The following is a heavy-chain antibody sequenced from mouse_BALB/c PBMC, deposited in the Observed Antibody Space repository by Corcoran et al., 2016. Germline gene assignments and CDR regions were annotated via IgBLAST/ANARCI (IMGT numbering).Heavy chain of an antibody. D-gene: IGHD3-3*01. V-gene: IGHV1-84*02. CDR2: IYPGSGNT. CDR1: GYTFTDYY. Sequence: QIQLQQSGPELVKPGASVKISCKASGYTFTDYYINWVKQKPGQELEWIGWIYPGSGNTKYNEKFKGKATLTVDTSSSTAYMQLSSLTSEDTAVYFCARGGPWYFDVWGAGTTVTVSS. CDR3: ARGGPWYFDV. J-gene: IGHJ1*01.